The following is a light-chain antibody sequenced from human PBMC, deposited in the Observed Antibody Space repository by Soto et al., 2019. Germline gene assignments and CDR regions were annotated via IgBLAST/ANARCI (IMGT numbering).Light chain of an antibody. Sequence: IGFTQSPTPLSLSPRERATLSCRASQSVSSSYLACYQHQPGHAPSLLIYAASPITTGIPDRFSGSGSGTDVTLTNSRTEPDDFAGYYCQQKGSSREAFGQGTKV. J-gene: IGKJ1*01. CDR2: AAS. CDR1: QSVSSSY. V-gene: IGKV3-20*01. CDR3: QQKGSSREA.